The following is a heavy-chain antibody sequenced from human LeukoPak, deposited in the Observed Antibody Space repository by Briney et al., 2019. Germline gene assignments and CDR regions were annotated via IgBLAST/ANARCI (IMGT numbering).Heavy chain of an antibody. CDR2: INHSGST. D-gene: IGHD2-21*02. CDR1: GGSFSGYY. V-gene: IGHV4-34*01. Sequence: SETLSLTCAVYGGSFSGYYWSWIRQPPGKGLEWIGEINHSGSTNYNPSLKSRVTISVDTSKNQFSLKLSSVTAADTAVYYCARETAEPQIVVVTGNWFDPWGQGTLVTVSS. CDR3: ARETAEPQIVVVTGNWFDP. J-gene: IGHJ5*02.